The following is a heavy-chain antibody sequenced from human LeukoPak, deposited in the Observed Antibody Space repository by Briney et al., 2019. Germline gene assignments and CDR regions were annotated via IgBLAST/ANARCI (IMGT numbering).Heavy chain of an antibody. CDR1: GGSISSGSYY. Sequence: PSETLSLTCTVSGGSISSGSYYWSWFRQPAGKGLEWIGRIYTSGSTNYNPSLKSRVTISVDTSKNQFSLKLSSVTAADTAVYYCARDPAPIVSGGGWENWFDPWGQGTLVTVSS. CDR3: ARDPAPIVSGGGWENWFDP. CDR2: IYTSGST. V-gene: IGHV4-61*02. D-gene: IGHD5/OR15-5a*01. J-gene: IGHJ5*02.